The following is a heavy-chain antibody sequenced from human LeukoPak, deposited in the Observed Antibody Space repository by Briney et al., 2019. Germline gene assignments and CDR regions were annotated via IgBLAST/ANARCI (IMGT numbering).Heavy chain of an antibody. V-gene: IGHV3-23*01. CDR3: AKEGGVAGIGGYFDY. Sequence: GGSLRLSYAASGFTFSSYGMSWVRQAPGKGLEWVSAISGSGGSTYYADSVKGRLTISRDNSKNTLYLQMNSLRAADTAVYYCAKEGGVAGIGGYFDYWGQGTLVTVSS. CDR2: ISGSGGST. J-gene: IGHJ4*02. CDR1: GFTFSSYG. D-gene: IGHD6-19*01.